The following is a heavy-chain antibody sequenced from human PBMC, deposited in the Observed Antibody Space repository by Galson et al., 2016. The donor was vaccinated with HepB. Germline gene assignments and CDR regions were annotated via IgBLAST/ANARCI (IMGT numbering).Heavy chain of an antibody. Sequence: CAISGDSVSSISAGWYWIRQSRSRGLEWLGRTYTRSNWHFAYAESVKSRITINPDTAKNQFSLELNSVTLEDTAIYYCARSYLVGRGFGRWGQGTLVTVSS. V-gene: IGHV6-1*01. CDR2: TYTRSNWHF. CDR3: ARSYLVGRGFGR. CDR1: GDSVSSISAG. D-gene: IGHD2-15*01. J-gene: IGHJ4*02.